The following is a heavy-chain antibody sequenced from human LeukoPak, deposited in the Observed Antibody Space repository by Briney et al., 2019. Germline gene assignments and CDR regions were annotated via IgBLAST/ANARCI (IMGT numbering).Heavy chain of an antibody. CDR2: IYYSGST. V-gene: IGHV4-59*01. CDR1: GGSISSYY. D-gene: IGHD1-26*01. CDR3: ARGASGSYEIFDY. Sequence: SETLSLTCTVSGGSISSYYWSWIRQPPGKGLEWIGYIYYSGSTNYHPSLKSRATISVDTSKNQFSVKMSSVTAADTAVYYCARGASGSYEIFDYWGQGTLVTVSS. J-gene: IGHJ4*02.